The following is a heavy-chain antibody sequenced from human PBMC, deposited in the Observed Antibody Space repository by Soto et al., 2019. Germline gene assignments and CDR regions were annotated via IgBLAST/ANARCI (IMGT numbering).Heavy chain of an antibody. J-gene: IGHJ6*02. CDR1: GFTFSSYA. V-gene: IGHV3-23*01. D-gene: IGHD3-9*01. CDR3: AKCPDWFTDLCYYYGMDV. CDR2: ISGSGGST. Sequence: GGSLRLSCAASGFTFSSYAMSWVRQAPGKGLEWVSAISGSGGSTYYADSVKGRFTISRDNSKSTLYLQMNSLRAEDTAVYYCAKCPDWFTDLCYYYGMDVWGQGTAVTVSS.